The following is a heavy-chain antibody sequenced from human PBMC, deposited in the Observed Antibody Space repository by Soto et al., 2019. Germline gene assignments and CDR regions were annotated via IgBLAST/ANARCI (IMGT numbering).Heavy chain of an antibody. J-gene: IGHJ4*02. CDR2: IWYDGSNK. D-gene: IGHD5-12*01. CDR3: ARGGYGTQPALGY. Sequence: QVQLVESGGGVVQPGRSLRLSCAASGFTFSSYGMHWVRQAPGKGLEWVAVIWYDGSNKYYADSVKGRFTISRDNSKNTLYLQMNSLRAEDTAVYYCARGGYGTQPALGYWGQGTLVTVSS. V-gene: IGHV3-33*01. CDR1: GFTFSSYG.